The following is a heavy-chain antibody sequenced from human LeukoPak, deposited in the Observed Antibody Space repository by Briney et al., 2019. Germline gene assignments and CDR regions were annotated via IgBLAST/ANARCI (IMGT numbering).Heavy chain of an antibody. CDR2: ISSGSSYI. D-gene: IGHD2-2*01. CDR3: ASEYCSSTSCYHAFDI. Sequence: GGSLRLSCAASGFTFSSYSMNWVRQAPGKGLEWVSSISSGSSYIYYADSVKGRFTISRDNAKNSLYLQMNSLRAEDTAVYYCASEYCSSTSCYHAFDIWGQGTMVTVSS. CDR1: GFTFSSYS. J-gene: IGHJ3*02. V-gene: IGHV3-21*01.